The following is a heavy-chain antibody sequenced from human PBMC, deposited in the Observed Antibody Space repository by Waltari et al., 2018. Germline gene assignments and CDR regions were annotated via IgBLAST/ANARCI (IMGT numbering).Heavy chain of an antibody. CDR2: INGDGSAK. CDR1: GFTFSNYY. CDR3: VRDGLIHAADY. J-gene: IGHJ4*02. Sequence: EVQLVESGGNLVQPGGSLRLSCVASGFTFSNYYMIGSRQAPGKGLEWVANINGDGSAKNYMDSVRGRFTISRDNAKNSVYMQLNSLRDDDTAVYYCVRDGLIHAADYWGQGTLVSVSS. V-gene: IGHV3-7*01. D-gene: IGHD2-15*01.